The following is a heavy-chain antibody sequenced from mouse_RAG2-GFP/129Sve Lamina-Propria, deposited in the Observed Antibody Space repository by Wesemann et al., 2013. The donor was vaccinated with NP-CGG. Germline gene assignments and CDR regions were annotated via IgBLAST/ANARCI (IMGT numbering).Heavy chain of an antibody. CDR3: AAITTVPY. D-gene: IGHD1-1*01. V-gene: IGHV5-4*01. Sequence: VESGGGLVKPGGSLKLSCAASGFTFSSYAMSWVRQTPEKRLEWVATISDGGSYTYYPDNVKGRFTISRDNAKNNLYLQMSHLKSEDTAMYYCAAITTVPYWGQGTTLTVSS. CDR1: GFTFSSYA. CDR2: ISDGGSYT. J-gene: IGHJ2*01.